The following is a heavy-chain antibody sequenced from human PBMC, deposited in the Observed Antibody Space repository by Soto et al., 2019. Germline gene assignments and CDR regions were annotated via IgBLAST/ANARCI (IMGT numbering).Heavy chain of an antibody. CDR2: ISYDGSNK. CDR1: GFTFISYG. J-gene: IGHJ4*02. D-gene: IGHD1-26*01. CDR3: AKDLIVGAPGY. Sequence: GGSLRLSCAASGFTFISYGMHWVRQAPGKGLEWVAVISYDGSNKYYADSVKGRFTISRDNSKNTLYLQMNSLRAEDTAVYYCAKDLIVGAPGYWGQGTLVTVSS. V-gene: IGHV3-30*18.